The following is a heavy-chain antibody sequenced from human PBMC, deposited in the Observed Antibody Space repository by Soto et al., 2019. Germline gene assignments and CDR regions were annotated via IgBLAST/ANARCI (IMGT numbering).Heavy chain of an antibody. J-gene: IGHJ4*02. V-gene: IGHV3-7*01. Sequence: GSLRLSCAASGFTFSSYWMSWVRQAPGKGLEWVANIKQDGSEKYYVDSVKGRFTISRDNAKNSLYLQMNSLRAEDTAVYYCARDPGYCTNGVCYSFDYWGQGTLVTVSS. D-gene: IGHD2-8*01. CDR2: IKQDGSEK. CDR1: GFTFSSYW. CDR3: ARDPGYCTNGVCYSFDY.